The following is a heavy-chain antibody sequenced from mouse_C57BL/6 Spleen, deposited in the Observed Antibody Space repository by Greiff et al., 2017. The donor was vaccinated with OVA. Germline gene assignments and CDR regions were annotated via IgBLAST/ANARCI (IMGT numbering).Heavy chain of an antibody. V-gene: IGHV5-6*01. Sequence: EVHLVESGGDLVKPGGSLKLSCAASGFTFSSYGMSWVRQTPDKRLEWVATISSGGSYTYYPDSVKGRFTISRDNAKNTLYLQMSSLKSEDTAMYYCARQGDFITTVVADYWGQGTTLTVSS. CDR1: GFTFSSYG. CDR2: ISSGGSYT. D-gene: IGHD1-1*01. J-gene: IGHJ2*01. CDR3: ARQGDFITTVVADY.